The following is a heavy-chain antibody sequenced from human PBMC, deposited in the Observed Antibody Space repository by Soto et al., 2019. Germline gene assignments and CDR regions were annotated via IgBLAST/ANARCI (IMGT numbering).Heavy chain of an antibody. CDR1: GGSISSNHW. CDR2: IYHSGST. V-gene: IGHV4-4*02. CDR3: ATRTSTPL. Sequence: QVQLQESGPGLLKPSGTLSLTCAVSGGSISSNHWWTWVRQPPGKGLEWVGEIYHSGSTNYTPSLESRVTISLDRSKNHFSLNLYSVTAADTAVYYCATRTSTPLWGQGTLVTVSS. J-gene: IGHJ4*02.